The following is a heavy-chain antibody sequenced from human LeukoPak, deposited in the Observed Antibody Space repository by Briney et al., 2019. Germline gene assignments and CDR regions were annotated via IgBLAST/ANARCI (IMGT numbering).Heavy chain of an antibody. CDR1: GFTFSSYA. Sequence: GGSLRLSCAASGFTFSSYAMSWVRQAPGKGLEWVSAISGSGGSIYYADSVKGRFTISRDNAKNSLYLQMNSLRAEDTAVYYCASSAFYYYDSSGYPVDCWGQGTLVTVSS. J-gene: IGHJ4*02. V-gene: IGHV3-23*01. CDR3: ASSAFYYYDSSGYPVDC. D-gene: IGHD3-22*01. CDR2: ISGSGGSI.